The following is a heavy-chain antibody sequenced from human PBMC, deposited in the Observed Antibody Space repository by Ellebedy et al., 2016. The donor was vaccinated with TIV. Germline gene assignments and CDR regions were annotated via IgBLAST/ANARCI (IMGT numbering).Heavy chain of an antibody. Sequence: PGGSLRLSCVASGFTFSDYTMTWVRRAPGKGLEWVANIMRDGSLKAYAGSVRGRLTISRDNSQNSLFLQMHSLRAEDTAVYYCARLDFWSADRGNYYAMAVWGQGTTVTVSS. CDR3: ARLDFWSADRGNYYAMAV. CDR1: GFTFSDYT. CDR2: IMRDGSLK. D-gene: IGHD3-3*01. J-gene: IGHJ6*02. V-gene: IGHV3-7*03.